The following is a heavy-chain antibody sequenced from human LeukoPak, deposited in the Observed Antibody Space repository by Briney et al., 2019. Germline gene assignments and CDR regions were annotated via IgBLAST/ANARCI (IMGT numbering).Heavy chain of an antibody. CDR3: VRDLGVDTSMIFFDY. D-gene: IGHD3/OR15-3a*01. Sequence: SVKVSCKASGGDFSNYAISWVRQAPGQGLEWMGRIIPIINIASYVEKFQGRVTMTTDTSTSTAYMELRSLRSDDTAVFYCVRDLGVDTSMIFFDYWGQGTLVTVSS. CDR2: IIPIINIA. V-gene: IGHV1-69*04. J-gene: IGHJ4*02. CDR1: GGDFSNYA.